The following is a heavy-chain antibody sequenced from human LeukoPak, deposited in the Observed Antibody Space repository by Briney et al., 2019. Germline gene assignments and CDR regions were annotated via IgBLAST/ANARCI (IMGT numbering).Heavy chain of an antibody. CDR3: ARYSSSSFDY. CDR1: GGSISSYY. D-gene: IGHD6-6*01. Sequence: KPSETLSLTCTVSGGSISSYYWSWIRQPPGKGLEWIGYIYYSGSTYYNPSLKSRVTISVDTSKNQFSLKLSSVTAADTAVYYCARYSSSSFDYWGQGTLVTVSS. J-gene: IGHJ4*02. CDR2: IYYSGST. V-gene: IGHV4-59*06.